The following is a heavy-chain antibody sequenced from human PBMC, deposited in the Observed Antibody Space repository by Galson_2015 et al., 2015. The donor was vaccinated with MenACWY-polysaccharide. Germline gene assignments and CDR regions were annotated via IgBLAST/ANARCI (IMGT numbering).Heavy chain of an antibody. J-gene: IGHJ3*01. CDR3: AKGFYYDTSRGTFDV. Sequence: SLRLSCAASGFTFDDYAMHWVRQGPGKGLEWVSGISWNSGSKGYADSVRGRFTISRDTAKNSLYLQMNSLRAEDTALYYCAKGFYYDTSRGTFDVWGQGTMVTVSS. CDR1: GFTFDDYA. CDR2: ISWNSGSK. V-gene: IGHV3-9*01. D-gene: IGHD3-22*01.